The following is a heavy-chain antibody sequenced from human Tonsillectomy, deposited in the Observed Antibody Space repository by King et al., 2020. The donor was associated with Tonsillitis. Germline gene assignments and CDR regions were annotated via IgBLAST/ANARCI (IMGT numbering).Heavy chain of an antibody. CDR3: ARDRVPAPYYYSYYGMDV. D-gene: IGHD2-2*01. V-gene: IGHV1-18*01. Sequence: QLVQSGAEVKKPGASVKVSCKASGYTFTSYGISWVRQAPGQGLEWMGWISAYNGNTNYAQKLQGRVTMTTDTSTSTAYMELRSLRSDDTAVYYCARDRVPAPYYYSYYGMDVWGQGTTVTVSS. CDR2: ISAYNGNT. CDR1: GYTFTSYG. J-gene: IGHJ6*02.